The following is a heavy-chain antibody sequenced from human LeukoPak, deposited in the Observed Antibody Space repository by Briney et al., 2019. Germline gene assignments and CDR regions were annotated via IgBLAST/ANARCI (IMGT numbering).Heavy chain of an antibody. CDR2: INHRGST. J-gene: IGHJ5*02. CDR1: GGSFSAYY. Sequence: SETLSLTCAVYGGSFSAYYWSWIRQPAGKGLEWIGEINHRGSTTYNPSLKSRVTISVDTSRNQFSLELSSVTAADTAVYYCARVLVTTTNWFDPWGQGTLVTVSS. D-gene: IGHD4-11*01. V-gene: IGHV4-34*01. CDR3: ARVLVTTTNWFDP.